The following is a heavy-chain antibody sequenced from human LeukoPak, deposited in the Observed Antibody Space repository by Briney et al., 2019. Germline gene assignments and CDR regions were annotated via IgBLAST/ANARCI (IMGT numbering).Heavy chain of an antibody. CDR3: AGCQSNYADDAFDI. V-gene: IGHV1-18*01. J-gene: IGHJ3*02. D-gene: IGHD4-11*01. Sequence: ASVKVSCKASGYTFTSYTISWVRQAPAQGREWMGWISAYNGNTNYAQRLQGRVTITTDTSTSTAYMELRSLKSDDTAVYYCAGCQSNYADDAFDIWGHGTMVTVSS. CDR2: ISAYNGNT. CDR1: GYTFTSYT.